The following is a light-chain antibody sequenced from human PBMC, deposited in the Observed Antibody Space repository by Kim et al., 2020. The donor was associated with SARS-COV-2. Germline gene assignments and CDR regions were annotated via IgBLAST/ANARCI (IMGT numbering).Light chain of an antibody. CDR1: SGSIASNY. CDR2: EDN. CDR3: QSYDSSNWV. V-gene: IGLV6-57*02. J-gene: IGLJ3*02. Sequence: NFMLTQPHSVSESPGKTVTISCTGSSGSIASNYVQWYQQRPGSAPTTVIYEDNQRPSGVPDRFSGSIDSSSNSASLTNSGLKTEDEADCYCQSYDSSNWVFGGGTQLTVL.